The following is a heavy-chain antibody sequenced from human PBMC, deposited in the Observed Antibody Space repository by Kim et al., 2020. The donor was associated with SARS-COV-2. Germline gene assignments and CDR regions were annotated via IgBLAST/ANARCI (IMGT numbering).Heavy chain of an antibody. CDR1: GFTFSSYW. CDR2: INSDGSST. V-gene: IGHV3-74*01. CDR3: ARVIRIVGAPARSEDAFDI. J-gene: IGHJ3*02. D-gene: IGHD1-26*01. Sequence: GGSLRLSCAASGFTFSSYWMHWVRQAPGKGLVWVSRINSDGSSTSYADSVKGRFTISRDNAKNTLYLQMNSLRAEDTAVYYCARVIRIVGAPARSEDAFDIWGQGTMVTVSS.